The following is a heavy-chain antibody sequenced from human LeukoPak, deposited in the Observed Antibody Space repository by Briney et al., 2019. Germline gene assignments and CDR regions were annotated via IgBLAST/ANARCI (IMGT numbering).Heavy chain of an antibody. J-gene: IGHJ3*02. CDR3: ARQNGGPWGAFDI. Sequence: SETLSLTCTVSGGSISSYYWSWIRQPPGKGLEWIGYIYYSGSTNYNPSLKSRVTISVDTSKNQFSLKLGSVTAADTAVYYCARQNGGPWGAFDIWGQGTMVTVSS. D-gene: IGHD7-27*01. CDR1: GGSISSYY. V-gene: IGHV4-59*08. CDR2: IYYSGST.